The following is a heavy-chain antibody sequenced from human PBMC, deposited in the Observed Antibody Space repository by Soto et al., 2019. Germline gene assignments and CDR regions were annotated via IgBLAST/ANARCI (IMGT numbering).Heavy chain of an antibody. V-gene: IGHV5-10-1*01. D-gene: IGHD3-10*01. Sequence: PGESLKISCKGSGYSFTSYWISWVRQMPGKGLEWMGRIDPSDSYTNYSPSFQGHVTISADKSISTAYLQWSSLKASDTAMYYCARLVRFGDATWWYYYGMDVWGQGTTVTVSS. CDR3: ARLVRFGDATWWYYYGMDV. CDR2: IDPSDSYT. CDR1: GYSFTSYW. J-gene: IGHJ6*02.